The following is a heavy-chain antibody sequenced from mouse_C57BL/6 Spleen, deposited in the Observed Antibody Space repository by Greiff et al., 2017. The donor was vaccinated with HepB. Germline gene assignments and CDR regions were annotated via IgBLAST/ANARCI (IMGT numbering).Heavy chain of an antibody. CDR3: ARDPVRGWFAY. CDR1: GFTFSSYA. Sequence: EVKLVESGGGLVKPGGSLKLSCAASGFTFSSYAMSWVRQTPEKRLEWVATISDGGSYTYYPDNVKGRFTISRDNAKNNLYLQMSHLKSEDTAMYYCARDPVRGWFAYWGQGTLVTVSA. CDR2: ISDGGSYT. D-gene: IGHD2-2*01. J-gene: IGHJ3*01. V-gene: IGHV5-4*01.